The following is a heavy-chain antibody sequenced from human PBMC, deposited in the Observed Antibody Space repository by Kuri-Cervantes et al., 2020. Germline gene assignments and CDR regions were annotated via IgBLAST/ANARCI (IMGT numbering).Heavy chain of an antibody. CDR3: ARRLGRAVRSITMVRGVIHPGNMDV. V-gene: IGHV1-2*02. CDR2: INPNSGGT. Sequence: ASVKVSCKASGYTFTSYGISWVRQAPGQGLEWMGWINPNSGGTNYAQKFQGRVTLTRDTSISTAYMELSRLRSDDTAVYYCARRLGRAVRSITMVRGVIHPGNMDVWGKGTTVTVSS. J-gene: IGHJ6*03. CDR1: GYTFTSYG. D-gene: IGHD3-10*01.